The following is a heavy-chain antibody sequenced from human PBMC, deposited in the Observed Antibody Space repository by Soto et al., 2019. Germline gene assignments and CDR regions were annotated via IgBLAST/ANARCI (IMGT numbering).Heavy chain of an antibody. V-gene: IGHV3-23*03. J-gene: IGHJ4*02. Sequence: EVQLLESGGGLVQPGGSLTLSCAASGFTFIDYTMSWVRQAPGKVLECISVILSDYNTYYAGSVRGRFTISRDNSNNTLYREMNSQRAEDTAVYYCARRTNGYFGYWGQGALVTVSS. CDR3: ARRTNGYFGY. CDR2: ILSDYNT. CDR1: GFTFIDYT. D-gene: IGHD2-8*01.